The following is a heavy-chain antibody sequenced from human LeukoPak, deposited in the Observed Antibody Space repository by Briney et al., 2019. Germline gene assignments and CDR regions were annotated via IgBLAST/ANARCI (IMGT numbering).Heavy chain of an antibody. V-gene: IGHV3-15*01. Sequence: GGSLRLSCAASGFTFSNAWMSWVRQAPGKGLEWDGRIKSKTDGGTTDYAAPVKGRFTISRDDSKNTLYLQMNSLKTEDTAVYYCTPHGASQHYFDYWGQGTLVTVSS. CDR3: TPHGASQHYFDY. CDR2: IKSKTDGGTT. CDR1: GFTFSNAW. D-gene: IGHD1-26*01. J-gene: IGHJ4*02.